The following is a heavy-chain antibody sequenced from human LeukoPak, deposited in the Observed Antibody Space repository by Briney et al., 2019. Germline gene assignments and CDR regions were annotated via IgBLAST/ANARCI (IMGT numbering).Heavy chain of an antibody. CDR2: ISGSGGST. CDR3: AGDSTYYYDSSGYYYNYYGMDV. CDR1: GSTFSSYA. V-gene: IGHV3-23*01. Sequence: GGSLRLSCAASGSTFSSYAMSWVRQAPGKGLEWVSAISGSGGSTYYADSVRGRFTISRDNSKNTLYLQMDSLRAEDTAVYYCAGDSTYYYDSSGYYYNYYGMDVWGQGTTVTVSS. J-gene: IGHJ6*02. D-gene: IGHD3-22*01.